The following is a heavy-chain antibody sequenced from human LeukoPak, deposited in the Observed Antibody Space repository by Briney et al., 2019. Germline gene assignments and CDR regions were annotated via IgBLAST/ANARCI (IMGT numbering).Heavy chain of an antibody. Sequence: GGSLRLSCAASGFIFSNYWMSWVRQAPGKGLEWVANIKQDGSEKYYVDSVKGRFTISRDNAKNSLYLQMSSLRAEDTAVYYCASGYRTFDYWGRGTLVTVSS. D-gene: IGHD5-24*01. CDR2: IKQDGSEK. CDR1: GFIFSNYW. V-gene: IGHV3-7*03. J-gene: IGHJ4*02. CDR3: ASGYRTFDY.